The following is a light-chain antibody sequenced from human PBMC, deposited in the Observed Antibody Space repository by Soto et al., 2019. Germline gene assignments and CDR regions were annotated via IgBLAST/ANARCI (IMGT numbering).Light chain of an antibody. CDR1: QSVYNNY. CDR2: GAS. Sequence: EIVLTQSPGTLSLSPGERATLFCRASQSVYNNYLAWYQQKSGLAPRLLLYGASSRATGIPDRFSGSGSGTDFTLTISGLEPEDFAVYYCQHYATSLFAFGGGTKVEIK. V-gene: IGKV3-20*01. J-gene: IGKJ4*01. CDR3: QHYATSLFA.